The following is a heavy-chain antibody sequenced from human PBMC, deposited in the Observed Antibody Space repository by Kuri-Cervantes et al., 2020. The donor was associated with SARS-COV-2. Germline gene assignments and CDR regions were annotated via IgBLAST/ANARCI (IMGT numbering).Heavy chain of an antibody. Sequence: GSLRLSCNVSGDSMSRRYWNWIRQPPGGGLEWIGYIYYRGSTNYNPSFKSRATLSVDTSKNQFSLKLSSVAAADTAVYYCARAPPWVAAGTFYSNYYYMDVLGKGTTVNVSS. CDR1: GDSMSRRY. CDR2: IYYRGST. V-gene: IGHV4-59*11. J-gene: IGHJ6*03. CDR3: ARAPPWVAAGTFYSNYYYMDV. D-gene: IGHD6-13*01.